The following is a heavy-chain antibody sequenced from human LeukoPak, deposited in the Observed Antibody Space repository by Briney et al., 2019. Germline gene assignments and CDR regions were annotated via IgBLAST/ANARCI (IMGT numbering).Heavy chain of an antibody. Sequence: GGSLRLSCVVSGFTFSSYEMNWVRQAPGKGLEWVSYISSSGSTIYYADSVKGRFTISRDNAKNSLYLQMNSLRAEDTAVYYCARDSIVTGESDYWGQGTLVTVSS. V-gene: IGHV3-48*03. J-gene: IGHJ4*02. D-gene: IGHD2-21*02. CDR1: GFTFSSYE. CDR2: ISSSGSTI. CDR3: ARDSIVTGESDY.